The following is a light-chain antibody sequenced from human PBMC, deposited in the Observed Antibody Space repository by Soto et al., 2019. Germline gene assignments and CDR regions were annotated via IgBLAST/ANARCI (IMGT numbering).Light chain of an antibody. CDR1: QSLLHSNGXNY. J-gene: IGKJ1*01. V-gene: IGKV2-28*01. CDR3: QQYFEWPPMT. Sequence: DIVMTQSPLSLPVTPGEPASISCRSSQSLLHSNGXNYLDWYLQKPGQSPQLLISGASTRAAGISDRFRGSGSGTEFTLTISSLRSEDSAIYYCQQYFEWPPMTFGQGTKVDIK. CDR2: GAS.